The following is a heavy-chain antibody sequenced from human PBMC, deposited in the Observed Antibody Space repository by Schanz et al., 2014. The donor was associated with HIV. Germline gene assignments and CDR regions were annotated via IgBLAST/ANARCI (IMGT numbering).Heavy chain of an antibody. Sequence: QVQLVESGGGVVQPGRSLRLSCAASGFTFSSYAMHWVRQAPGKGLEWVAVISYDGSNKYFADSVKGRFTISRDNSKNTLYLQMNSLRAEDTAVYYCARAPSDFWMAYFDYWGQGTLVTVSS. CDR3: ARAPSDFWMAYFDY. CDR2: ISYDGSNK. D-gene: IGHD3-3*01. CDR1: GFTFSSYA. J-gene: IGHJ4*02. V-gene: IGHV3-30-3*01.